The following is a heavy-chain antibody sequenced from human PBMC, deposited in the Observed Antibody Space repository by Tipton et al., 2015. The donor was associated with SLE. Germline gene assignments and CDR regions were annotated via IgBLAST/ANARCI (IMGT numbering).Heavy chain of an antibody. CDR2: INPNSGGT. J-gene: IGHJ4*02. Sequence: QSGAEVKKPGASVKVSCKASGYTFAGYYMHWVRQAPGQGLEWMGWINPNSGGTNYAQKFQGRVTMTRDTSISTAYMELSRLRSDDTAVYYCARDRFRRDYGDYWYYFDYWGQGTLVTVSS. CDR1: GYTFAGYY. D-gene: IGHD4-17*01. V-gene: IGHV1-2*02. CDR3: ARDRFRRDYGDYWYYFDY.